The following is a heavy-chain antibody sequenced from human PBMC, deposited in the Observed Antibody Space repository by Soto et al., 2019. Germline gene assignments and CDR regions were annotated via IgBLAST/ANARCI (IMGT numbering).Heavy chain of an antibody. CDR2: VSHRGST. CDR3: VSPYNFYFMDV. D-gene: IGHD3-16*01. Sequence: PSETLSLTCTVSGGSISSSSFYWGWVRQPPGKGLEWIGSVSHRGSTYYNPSLTSRVTISVDTSKNHFSLKLNSVTAADTAVYYCVSPYNFYFMDVSGKGTPVTVSS. J-gene: IGHJ6*03. V-gene: IGHV4-39*02. CDR1: GGSISSSSFY.